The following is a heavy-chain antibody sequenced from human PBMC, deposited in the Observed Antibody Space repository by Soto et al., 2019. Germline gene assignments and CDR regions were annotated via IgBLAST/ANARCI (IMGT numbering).Heavy chain of an antibody. Sequence: PSETLSLTCAVYGGSLSGSYWSWIRQSPGKGLEWIGEITHTGSTNYNPSLKSRVIISVDTSKTQFSLQLSSVTAADTAVYYCARRRMRSLITGGMDILGQGTTVTVSS. D-gene: IGHD3-10*01. CDR1: GGSLSGSY. J-gene: IGHJ6*02. CDR3: ARRRMRSLITGGMDI. CDR2: ITHTGST. V-gene: IGHV4-34*01.